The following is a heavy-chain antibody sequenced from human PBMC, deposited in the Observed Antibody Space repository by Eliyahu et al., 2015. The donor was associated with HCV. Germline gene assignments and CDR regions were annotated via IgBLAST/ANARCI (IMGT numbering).Heavy chain of an antibody. V-gene: IGHV1-46*01. CDR1: GYTFTSYY. D-gene: IGHD2-15*01. CDR2: INPSGGST. CDR3: ARDAIAVAAMEPDAFDI. J-gene: IGHJ3*02. Sequence: QVQLVQSGAEVKKPGASVKVSCKASGYTFTSYYMHWVRQAPGQGLEWMGIINPSGGSTSYAQKFQGRVTMTRDTSTSTVYMELSSLRSEDTAVYYCARDAIAVAAMEPDAFDIWGQGTMVTVSS.